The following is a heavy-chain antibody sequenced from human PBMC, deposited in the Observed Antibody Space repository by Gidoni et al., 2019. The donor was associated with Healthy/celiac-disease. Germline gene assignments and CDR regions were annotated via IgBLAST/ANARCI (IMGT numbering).Heavy chain of an antibody. Sequence: QVQLVQSGAEVKKPGASVTASCKASGSTFTSYAMHWVRPAPGQRLEWRGWINAGNGNTKYSQKFQGRVTITRDTSASTAYMELSSLRSEDTAVYYCARDGGPIRVRDTMVRGVRIQNNWFDPWGQGTLVTVSS. J-gene: IGHJ5*02. CDR1: GSTFTSYA. CDR2: INAGNGNT. D-gene: IGHD3-10*01. CDR3: ARDGGPIRVRDTMVRGVRIQNNWFDP. V-gene: IGHV1-3*01.